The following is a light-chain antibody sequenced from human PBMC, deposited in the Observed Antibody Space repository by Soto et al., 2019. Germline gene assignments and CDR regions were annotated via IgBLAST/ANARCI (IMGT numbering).Light chain of an antibody. CDR2: DAS. J-gene: IGKJ5*01. Sequence: VGLTQSPATLSLSPGERATLSFRASQGVGSFLAWYQQKPGQGPRLLIYDASLRATGTPARFSGSGSGTDFTLTISSLEPEDSAVYFCQQRYNWPPITFGHGTRLEIK. CDR1: QGVGSF. CDR3: QQRYNWPPIT. V-gene: IGKV3-11*01.